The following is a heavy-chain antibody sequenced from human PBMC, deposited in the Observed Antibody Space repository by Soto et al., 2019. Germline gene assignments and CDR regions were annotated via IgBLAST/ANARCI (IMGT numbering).Heavy chain of an antibody. D-gene: IGHD3-9*01. CDR1: GGSISSGGYY. CDR2: IYYSGST. Sequence: PSETLSLTCTVSGGSISSGGYYWSWIRQHPGKGLEWIGYIYYSGSTYYNPSLKSRVTISVDTSKNQFSLKLSSVTAADTAVYYCARGNTVLRYFGNWFDPWGQGTLVTVSS. J-gene: IGHJ5*02. V-gene: IGHV4-31*03. CDR3: ARGNTVLRYFGNWFDP.